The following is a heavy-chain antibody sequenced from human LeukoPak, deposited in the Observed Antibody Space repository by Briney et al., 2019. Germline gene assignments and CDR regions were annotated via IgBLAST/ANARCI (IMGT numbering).Heavy chain of an antibody. J-gene: IGHJ4*02. V-gene: IGHV3-30-3*01. CDR3: ARDHYCSGGSCSGGFVY. CDR2: ISYDGSNK. Sequence: PGGSLRLSCAASGFTFSSYAMHWVRQAPGKGLEWVAVISYDGSNKYYADSVKGRFTISRDNSKNTLYLQMNSLRAEDTAVYYCARDHYCSGGSCSGGFVYWGQGTLVTVSS. D-gene: IGHD2-15*01. CDR1: GFTFSSYA.